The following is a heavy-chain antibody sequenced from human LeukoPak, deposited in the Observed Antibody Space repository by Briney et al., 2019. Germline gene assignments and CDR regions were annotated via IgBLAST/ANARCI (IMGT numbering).Heavy chain of an antibody. V-gene: IGHV1-69*05. CDR2: IIPIFGTA. CDR1: GGTFSSYA. J-gene: IGHJ4*02. Sequence: ASVKVSCKASGGTFSSYAISWVRQAPGQGLEWMGGIIPIFGTANYAQKFQGRVTITTDESTSTVYMELSSLRSEDTAVYYCARDITVAGNRFDYWGQGTLVTVSS. D-gene: IGHD6-19*01. CDR3: ARDITVAGNRFDY.